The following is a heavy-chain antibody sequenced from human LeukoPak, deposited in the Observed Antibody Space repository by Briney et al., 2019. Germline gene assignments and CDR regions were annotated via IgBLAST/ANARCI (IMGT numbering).Heavy chain of an antibody. D-gene: IGHD3-10*01. J-gene: IGHJ4*02. CDR3: AKDIGSYYDY. CDR2: ISGSGGST. V-gene: IGHV3-23*01. Sequence: GGSLRLSCASSGFTFSSYGMSWVRQSPGKGLEWVSVISGSGGSTYYGDSVKGRFTISRDNSKNTLYLEMNSLRAEDTAVYYCAKDIGSYYDYWGQGILVTVSS. CDR1: GFTFSSYG.